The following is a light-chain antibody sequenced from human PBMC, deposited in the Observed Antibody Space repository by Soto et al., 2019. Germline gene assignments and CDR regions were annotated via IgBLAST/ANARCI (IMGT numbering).Light chain of an antibody. CDR1: QSSSSY. J-gene: IGKJ1*01. Sequence: DIQMTQSPSSLSASVGDRVTITCRASQSSSSYLNWYQQKPAEAPRLLIYAASTLESGVPSRFSGSGSGTDFTLTISSLQAEDFATYYCQQSYSIPTFGQGTKVDIK. CDR2: AAS. V-gene: IGKV1-39*01. CDR3: QQSYSIPT.